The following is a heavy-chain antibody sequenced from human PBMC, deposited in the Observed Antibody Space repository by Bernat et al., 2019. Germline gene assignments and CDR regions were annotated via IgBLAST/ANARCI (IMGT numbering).Heavy chain of an antibody. CDR2: IYSAGST. Sequence: EVQLVESGGGLVQPGGSLRLSCAASGFTVNSNYMTWVRQAPGKGLEWVSVIYSAGSTSYADSVEGRFIISRDNSKNTVYLQLNSLRAEDTAVYYYARGMSYDFVTGYYKGYYFDYWGRGTLVTVSS. CDR3: ARGMSYDFVTGYYKGYYFDY. J-gene: IGHJ4*02. D-gene: IGHD3-9*01. V-gene: IGHV3-66*01. CDR1: GFTVNSNY.